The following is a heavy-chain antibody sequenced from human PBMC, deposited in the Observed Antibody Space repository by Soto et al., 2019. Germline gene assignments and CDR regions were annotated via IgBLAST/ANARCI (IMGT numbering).Heavy chain of an antibody. CDR2: IYYSGST. CDR3: ARDGGRYYAMDV. D-gene: IGHD3-3*01. CDR1: GDSISSYY. V-gene: IGHV4-59*01. Sequence: PSETLSLTSTVSGDSISSYYWSWIRQPPGKGLEWIGYIYYSGSTNYNPSLKSRVTISVDTSKSQFSLKLSSVTAADTALYYCARDGGRYYAMDVWGQGTTVTVSS. J-gene: IGHJ6*02.